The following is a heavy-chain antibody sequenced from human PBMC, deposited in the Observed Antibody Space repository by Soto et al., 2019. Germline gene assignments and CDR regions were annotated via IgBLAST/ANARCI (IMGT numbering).Heavy chain of an antibody. Sequence: ASVKVSCKAFGGSFSDYAISWVRQAPGQGLEWMGGIIPIFGTPNYAQKFQDRVTFTAHESTNKAYMELSRLTSEDTAVYYCARDRAPRGWSYLDLWGQGTQVTVSS. D-gene: IGHD2-15*01. CDR1: GGSFSDYA. CDR2: IIPIFGTP. J-gene: IGHJ4*02. CDR3: ARDRAPRGWSYLDL. V-gene: IGHV1-69*13.